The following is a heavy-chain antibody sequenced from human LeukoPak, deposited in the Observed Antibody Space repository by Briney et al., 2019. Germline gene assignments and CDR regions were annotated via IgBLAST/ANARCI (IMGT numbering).Heavy chain of an antibody. CDR1: GFTFSSYS. CDR3: ARGAYYDSSGYHFDY. CDR2: ISSSSSTI. V-gene: IGHV3-48*01. Sequence: GGSLRLSCAASGFTFSSYSMNWVRQAPGKGLEWVSYISSSSSTIYYADSVKGRFTISRDNAKNSLYLQMSSLRAEDTAVYYCARGAYYDSSGYHFDYWGQGTLVTVSS. D-gene: IGHD3-22*01. J-gene: IGHJ4*02.